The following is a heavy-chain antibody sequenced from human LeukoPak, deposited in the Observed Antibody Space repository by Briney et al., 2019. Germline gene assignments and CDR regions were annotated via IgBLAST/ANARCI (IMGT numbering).Heavy chain of an antibody. D-gene: IGHD3-22*01. V-gene: IGHV1-2*02. CDR1: GYTFTGYY. CDR2: NNPNSGGT. Sequence: GASVKVSCKASGYTFTGYYMHWVRQAPGQGLEWMGWNNPNSGGTNYAQKFQGRVTMTRDTSISTAYMELSRLRSDDTAVYYCARDLYYYDSSGLGGDNYWGQGTLVTVSS. CDR3: ARDLYYYDSSGLGGDNY. J-gene: IGHJ4*02.